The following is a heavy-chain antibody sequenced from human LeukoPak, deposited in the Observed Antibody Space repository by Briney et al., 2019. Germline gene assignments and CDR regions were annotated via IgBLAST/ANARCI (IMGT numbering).Heavy chain of an antibody. CDR1: GYTFSSYG. Sequence: GRSLRLSCAASGYTFSSYGMHWVRQAPGKGLEWVAVIWYDGSNKYYADSVKGRFTISRDNSKNTLYLQMNSLRAEDTAVYYCARDDVAVTGALDLWGQGTLVTVSS. CDR2: IWYDGSNK. CDR3: ARDDVAVTGALDL. D-gene: IGHD6-19*01. J-gene: IGHJ5*02. V-gene: IGHV3-33*01.